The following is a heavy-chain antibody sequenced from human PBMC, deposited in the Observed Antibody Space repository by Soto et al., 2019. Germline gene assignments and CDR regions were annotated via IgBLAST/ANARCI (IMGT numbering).Heavy chain of an antibody. D-gene: IGHD6-13*01. CDR2: INHSGST. J-gene: IGHJ6*03. CDR3: AIGFLYSSSWSFYYYYYMDV. Sequence: SETLSLTCAVYGGSFSGYYWSWIRQPPGKGLEWIGEINHSGSTNYNPSLKSRVTISVDTSKNQFSLKLSSVTDADTAVYYCAIGFLYSSSWSFYYYYYMDVWGKGTTVTVSS. V-gene: IGHV4-34*01. CDR1: GGSFSGYY.